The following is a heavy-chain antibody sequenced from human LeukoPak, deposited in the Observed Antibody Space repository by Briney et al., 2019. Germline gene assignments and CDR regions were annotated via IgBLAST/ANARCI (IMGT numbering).Heavy chain of an antibody. CDR3: AKGNYELPPVEWFDP. Sequence: QPGGSLRLSCAASGFTFSSSAMSWVRQAPGKGLEWVSAIGSNGGAAFYTNSVKGRFTISRDNSKNMVFLQMSSLRPDDTAVYYCAKGNYELPPVEWFDPWGQGTLVTVSS. J-gene: IGHJ5*02. CDR1: GFTFSSSA. CDR2: IGSNGGAA. D-gene: IGHD1-7*01. V-gene: IGHV3-23*01.